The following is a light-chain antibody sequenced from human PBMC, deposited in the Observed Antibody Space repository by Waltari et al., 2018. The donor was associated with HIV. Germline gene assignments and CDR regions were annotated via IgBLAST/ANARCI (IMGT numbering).Light chain of an antibody. V-gene: IGLV3-10*01. Sequence: SYELTQPPSVSVSLGQMARITCHGDALPKKYAYWYQHRSAQVPVLVIYEDSRRPYGFPEKCSGSCTSTIVTMTTSSGQEEDEADYYCYSTDSNANPRSVFGGGTKLTVL. CDR1: ALPKKY. CDR3: YSTDSNANPRSV. CDR2: EDS. J-gene: IGLJ2*01.